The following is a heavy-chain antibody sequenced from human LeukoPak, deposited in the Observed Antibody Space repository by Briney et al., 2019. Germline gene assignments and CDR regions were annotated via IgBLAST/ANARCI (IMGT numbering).Heavy chain of an antibody. D-gene: IGHD6-19*01. CDR1: GESVSSLDGA. V-gene: IGHV6-1*01. J-gene: IGHJ4*02. CDR3: ARDVGTSGWYTFDY. Sequence: SQTLSLPCAISGESVSSLDGAWNWIRQSPSRGLEWLGRTYYRWERYIGYAPSVKGRITMNRDTSRTQYSLQLDSVTPENSAVYYCARDVGTSGWYTFDYCGQGTLVTVSS. CDR2: TYYRWERYI.